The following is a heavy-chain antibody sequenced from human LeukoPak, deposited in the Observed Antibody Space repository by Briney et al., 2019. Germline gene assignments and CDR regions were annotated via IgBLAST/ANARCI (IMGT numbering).Heavy chain of an antibody. J-gene: IGHJ4*02. CDR1: GYSFATYW. D-gene: IGHD2-21*02. CDR3: ASAYHGDSSWAY. CDR2: VKPSDSDT. Sequence: GESLKISCKGSGYSFATYWIGWVRQMLGKGLEWMAFVKPSDSDTRYRPSFQGQVTISADKSVSTAYLQWSSLRASDTAMYYCASAYHGDSSWAYWGQGTLVTVSS. V-gene: IGHV5-51*01.